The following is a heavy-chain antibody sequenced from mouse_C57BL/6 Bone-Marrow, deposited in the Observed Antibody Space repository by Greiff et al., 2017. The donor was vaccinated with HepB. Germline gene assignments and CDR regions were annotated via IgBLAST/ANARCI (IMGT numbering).Heavy chain of an antibody. CDR3: ARNDYGSSYFDF. J-gene: IGHJ2*01. D-gene: IGHD1-1*01. V-gene: IGHV2-2*01. CDR1: GFSLTSYG. CDR2: IWSGGST. Sequence: QVHVKQSGPGLVQPSQSLSITCTVSGFSLTSYGVHWVRQSPGKGLEWLGVIWSGGSTDYNAAFISRLSISKDNSKSQVFFKMTSLQAADTAIYYCARNDYGSSYFDFWGQGTTLTVSS.